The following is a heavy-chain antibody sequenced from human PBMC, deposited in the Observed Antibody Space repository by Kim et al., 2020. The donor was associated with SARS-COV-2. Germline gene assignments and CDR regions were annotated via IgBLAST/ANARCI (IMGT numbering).Heavy chain of an antibody. CDR3: ARGEDNYDLLTGFIIGHFDS. Sequence: SETLSLTCTDSGGSIRNYYGSWIRQPPGKGLEWIGYIYYSGSTNYSPSLKSRVTMSVDTSKNQFSLRLTSVTAADTAVYYCARGEDNYDLLTGFIIGHFDSGGRGTMVTVSS. CDR2: IYYSGST. V-gene: IGHV4-59*08. J-gene: IGHJ4*02. CDR1: GGSIRNYY. D-gene: IGHD3-9*01.